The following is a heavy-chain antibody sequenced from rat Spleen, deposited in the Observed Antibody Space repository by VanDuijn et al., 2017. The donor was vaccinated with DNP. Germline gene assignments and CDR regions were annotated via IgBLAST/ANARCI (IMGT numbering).Heavy chain of an antibody. V-gene: IGHV5-22*01. J-gene: IGHJ3*01. CDR1: GFTFSDYY. CDR2: IGSDGYAP. Sequence: EVQLVESGGGLVQPGRSLKLSCAASGFTFSDYYMAWVRQAPTRGLEWVAYIGSDGYAPYYGVSVKGRFTISRDNAKSTLYLQMNSLRSEDMATYYCARLEGIVPWFAYWGQGTLVTVSS. CDR3: ARLEGIVPWFAY. D-gene: IGHD1-11*01.